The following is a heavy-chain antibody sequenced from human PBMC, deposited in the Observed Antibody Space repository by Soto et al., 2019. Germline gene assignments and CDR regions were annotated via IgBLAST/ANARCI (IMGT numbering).Heavy chain of an antibody. V-gene: IGHV3-74*03. D-gene: IGHD4-17*01. CDR3: ARGNYGGVDY. Sequence: EVQLVESGGGLVEPGGSLRLSCAASGFTFSYYWMHWVRQTPEKGLVWVARIYSDGSATTYADSVKGRFTISRDNSKNTLYLHMNSLRADATAVYYCARGNYGGVDYWGQGTLFTVSS. CDR2: IYSDGSAT. CDR1: GFTFSYYW. J-gene: IGHJ4*02.